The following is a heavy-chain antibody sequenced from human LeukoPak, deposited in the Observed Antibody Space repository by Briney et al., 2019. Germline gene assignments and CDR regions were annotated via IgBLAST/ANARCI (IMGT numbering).Heavy chain of an antibody. V-gene: IGHV4-34*01. CDR2: MKQSGTP. D-gene: IGHD3-10*01. Sequence: SETLSLTCAVYGGSFSAFHWNWIRQSPAKGLEWLGEMKQSGTPRYNPSLQSRVTISVDKSKNQFSLNVRSVTDADTAVYYCASRPFLYGFRTYFDNWAQETLVTVSS. CDR1: GGSFSAFH. J-gene: IGHJ4*02. CDR3: ASRPFLYGFRTYFDN.